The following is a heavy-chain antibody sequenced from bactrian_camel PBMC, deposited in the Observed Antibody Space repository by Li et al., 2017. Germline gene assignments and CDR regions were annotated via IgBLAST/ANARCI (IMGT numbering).Heavy chain of an antibody. CDR3: ATVSGERWLCPAAPVGFAY. V-gene: IGHV3S57*01. D-gene: IGHD5*01. J-gene: IGHJ4*01. Sequence: VQLVESGGGSVQAGDSLRLTCTASGYTFSSYCMGWFRQAPGKEREGVTAIDSDFSTSSADSVAGRFTISKDKANNTIYLQMNNLKPEDTAMYFCATVSGERWLCPAAPVGFAYWGQGTQVTVS. CDR1: GYTFSSYC. CDR2: IDSDFST.